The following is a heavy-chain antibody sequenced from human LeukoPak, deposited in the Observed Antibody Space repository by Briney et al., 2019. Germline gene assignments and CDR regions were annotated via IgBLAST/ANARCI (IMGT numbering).Heavy chain of an antibody. Sequence: GASMKVSCKASGGTFSSYAISWVRQAPGQGLEWMGGIIPIFGTANYAQKFQGRVTITADKSTSTAYMELSSLRSEDTAIYYCARIRDGHNDAYDIWGQGTVVTVPS. J-gene: IGHJ3*02. CDR3: ARIRDGHNDAYDI. CDR1: GGTFSSYA. V-gene: IGHV1-69*06. CDR2: IIPIFGTA. D-gene: IGHD5-24*01.